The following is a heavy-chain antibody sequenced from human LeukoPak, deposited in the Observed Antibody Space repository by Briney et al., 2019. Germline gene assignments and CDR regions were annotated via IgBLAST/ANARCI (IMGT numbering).Heavy chain of an antibody. V-gene: IGHV5-51*01. Sequence: GDSLKISCKGSGYNFTNYWIGWVRQMPGKGLEWMGIIYPGDSDTRYSPSFQGQVTISADKSISTAYLQWSSLKASDTAMYYCARTYYYDSSGYQPLLAFDYWGQGTLVTVSS. J-gene: IGHJ4*02. CDR3: ARTYYYDSSGYQPLLAFDY. CDR2: IYPGDSDT. D-gene: IGHD3-22*01. CDR1: GYNFTNYW.